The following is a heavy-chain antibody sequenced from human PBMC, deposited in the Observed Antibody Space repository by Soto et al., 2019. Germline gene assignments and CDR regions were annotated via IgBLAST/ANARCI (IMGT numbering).Heavy chain of an antibody. Sequence: EVQLVESGGGLVQPGGSLTLSCAVSGFTFTTYTMHWVRQAPGKGLEWVSHNSNGGGTIYYADSVKGRFTISRDNAENSLSRQMNSLRAGDTAVYYCARDSCVGRYSLCDYWGQGTLVTVSS. CDR1: GFTFTTYT. V-gene: IGHV3-48*01. J-gene: IGHJ4*02. CDR2: NSNGGGTI. D-gene: IGHD1-26*01. CDR3: ARDSCVGRYSLCDY.